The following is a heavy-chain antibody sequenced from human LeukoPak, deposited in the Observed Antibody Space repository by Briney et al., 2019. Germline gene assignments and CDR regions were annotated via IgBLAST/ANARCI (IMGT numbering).Heavy chain of an antibody. V-gene: IGHV3-48*03. D-gene: IGHD4-17*01. CDR2: ISSSGSTI. Sequence: GGSLRLSCAASGFTFSSYEMNWVRQAPGNGLEWVSYISSSGSTIYYADSVKGRFTISRDNAKNSLYLQMNSLRAEDTAVYYCARVNGDYFDYWGQGTLVTVSS. CDR1: GFTFSSYE. CDR3: ARVNGDYFDY. J-gene: IGHJ4*02.